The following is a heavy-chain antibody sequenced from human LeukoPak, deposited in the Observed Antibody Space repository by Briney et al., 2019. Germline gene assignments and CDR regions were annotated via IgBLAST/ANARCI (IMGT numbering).Heavy chain of an antibody. J-gene: IGHJ6*02. Sequence: SVKVSCKASGGTFISYAISWVRQAPGQGLEWMGGIIPIFGIANYAQKFQGRVTITADKSTSTAYMELSSLRSEDTAVFYCSREVYGSGSYSGMDVWGQGTTVTVSS. CDR1: GGTFISYA. D-gene: IGHD3-10*01. CDR2: IIPIFGIA. V-gene: IGHV1-69*10. CDR3: SREVYGSGSYSGMDV.